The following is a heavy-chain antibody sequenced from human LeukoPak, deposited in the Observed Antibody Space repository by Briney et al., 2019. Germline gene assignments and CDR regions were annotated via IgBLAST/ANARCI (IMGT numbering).Heavy chain of an antibody. J-gene: IGHJ4*02. CDR3: ASLSWELHY. CDR2: INPSGGGT. CDR1: GYTFTSYY. Sequence: ASVKVSCKASGYTFTSYYMHWVRQAPGQGLEWMGIINPSGGGTNYAQKFQGRVTMTRDTSISTAYMELSRLRSDDTAVYYCASLSWELHYWGQGTLVTVSS. D-gene: IGHD1-26*01. V-gene: IGHV1-2*02.